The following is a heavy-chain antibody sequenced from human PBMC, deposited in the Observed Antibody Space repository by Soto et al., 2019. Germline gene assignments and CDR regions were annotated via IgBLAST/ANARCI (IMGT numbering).Heavy chain of an antibody. D-gene: IGHD6-19*01. V-gene: IGHV3-66*01. CDR2: IYSDGTT. CDR3: ARVAVVPGATDAFDF. CDR1: GFTVSANY. Sequence: PGGSLRLSCAASGFTVSANYMSWVRQTPGKGLEWVSIIYSDGTTHYADSMKGRFTISRDNSKNTLYLQMNSLRAEDTAVYYCARVAVVPGATDAFDFWGQGTMVTVSS. J-gene: IGHJ3*01.